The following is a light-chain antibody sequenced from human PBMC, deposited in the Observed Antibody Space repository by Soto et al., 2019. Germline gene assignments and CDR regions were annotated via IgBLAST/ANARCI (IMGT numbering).Light chain of an antibody. CDR3: LRYNAFSQT. J-gene: IGKJ1*01. V-gene: IGKV1-5*01. Sequence: DIQMTQSPSTLSASIGDRVTITCRASQSMNDWLAWYQQKPGKAPKVLIYDASSLQSGVPSRFSGSRSGTEFTLTIDSLQPDDVATYSCLRYNAFSQTFGHGTKVAI. CDR1: QSMNDW. CDR2: DAS.